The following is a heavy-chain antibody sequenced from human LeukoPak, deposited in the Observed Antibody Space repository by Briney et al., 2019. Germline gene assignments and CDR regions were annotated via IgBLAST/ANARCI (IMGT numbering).Heavy chain of an antibody. CDR1: GYTFTSYF. J-gene: IGHJ3*02. Sequence: ASVKVSCEASGYTFTSYFIHWVRQAPGQGLEWMGIINPSAGSATYAQKFQGRVTMTRDTFTSTVYMELSSLRSEDTAVYFCARVLEKYSDRSGYDAFDIWGQGTMVTVSS. D-gene: IGHD3-22*01. CDR2: INPSAGSA. CDR3: ARVLEKYSDRSGYDAFDI. V-gene: IGHV1-46*01.